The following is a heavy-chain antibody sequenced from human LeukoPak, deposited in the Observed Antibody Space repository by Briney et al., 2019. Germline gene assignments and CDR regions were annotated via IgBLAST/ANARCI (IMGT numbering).Heavy chain of an antibody. CDR3: ATVGATYYNILTGPFDY. Sequence: SETLSLSCTVSGGFISSSTYYWGWVRQPPGKGLEWIGSIYYSGNTYYNPSLKSRVTISLDTSKNQISLKLSSVTAADTAVYYCATVGATYYNILTGPFDYWGQGTLVTVSS. J-gene: IGHJ4*02. CDR1: GGFISSSTYY. D-gene: IGHD3-9*01. V-gene: IGHV4-39*07. CDR2: IYYSGNT.